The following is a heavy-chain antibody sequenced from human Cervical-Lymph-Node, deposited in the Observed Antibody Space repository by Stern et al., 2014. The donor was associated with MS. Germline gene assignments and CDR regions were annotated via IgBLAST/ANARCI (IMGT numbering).Heavy chain of an antibody. CDR1: GGSISSDNYY. CDR2: IYYSGTT. CDR3: ARDHFTTSLDV. V-gene: IGHV4-31*03. Sequence: QVQLVESGPGLVKPSQTLSLTCTVSGGSISSDNYYWTWIRQHPGKGLEWIGHIYYSGTTYYNPSLKSRVSITVDTSKNLFSLRLSSVTAADTAVYYCARDHFTTSLDVWGPGTTVTVS. D-gene: IGHD2-2*01. J-gene: IGHJ6*02.